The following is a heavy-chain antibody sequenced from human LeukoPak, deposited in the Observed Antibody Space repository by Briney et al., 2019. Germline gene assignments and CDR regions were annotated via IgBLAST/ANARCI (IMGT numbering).Heavy chain of an antibody. CDR3: TRDTSYCFGDCFWA. V-gene: IGHV3-74*01. CDR1: GFVFSDYS. J-gene: IGHJ5*02. CDR2: ISGDGTGA. D-gene: IGHD2-21*02. Sequence: GGSLRLSCAGSGFVFSDYSLHWVRQGPGKGLTWISRISGDGTGAIYADSVRGRFTMSRDNVKNTLFLDMDSLRAEDTGLYYCTRDTSYCFGDCFWAWGQGTLVTVSS.